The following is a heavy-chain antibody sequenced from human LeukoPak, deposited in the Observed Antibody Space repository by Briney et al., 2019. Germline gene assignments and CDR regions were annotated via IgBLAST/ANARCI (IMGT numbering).Heavy chain of an antibody. D-gene: IGHD5-12*01. J-gene: IGHJ3*02. V-gene: IGHV3-11*01. Sequence: GGPLSLSCAASGFPFCHYYMRWLRQAPGKAREWVSYISSSSSTTYYAVSVKGRFTIYGDNAKNSLYLQMNSLRAEDTGVYYCARDNDGYDPHDAFDIWGQETMVTVSS. CDR1: GFPFCHYY. CDR3: ARDNDGYDPHDAFDI. CDR2: ISSSSSTT.